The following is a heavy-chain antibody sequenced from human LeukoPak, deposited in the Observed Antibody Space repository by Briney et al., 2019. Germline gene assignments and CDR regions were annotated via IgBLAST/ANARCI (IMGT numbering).Heavy chain of an antibody. J-gene: IGHJ4*02. V-gene: IGHV1-69*13. CDR2: IIPIFGTA. CDR1: GYTFTSYA. Sequence: ASVKVSCKASGYTFTSYAISWVRQAPGQGLEWMGGIIPIFGTANYAQKFQGRVTITADESTSTAYMELSSLRSEDTAVYYCAREGIAVASTEFDYWGQGTLVTVSS. CDR3: AREGIAVASTEFDY. D-gene: IGHD6-19*01.